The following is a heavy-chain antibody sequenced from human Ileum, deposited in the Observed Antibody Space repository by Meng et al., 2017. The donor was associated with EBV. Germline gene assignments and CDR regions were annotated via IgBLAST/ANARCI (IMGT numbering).Heavy chain of an antibody. J-gene: IGHJ4*02. CDR2: VHHSGDT. D-gene: IGHD3-16*01. Sequence: QVQLQESGPGLVKPSGTLSLTCTVSGDSIISYPHWWSWGRQPPGKGLEWIGEVHHSGDTNYNPSFKSRVTMSVETSKNQFSLELTSMTAADTAMYYCARGRDYVWAEWGQGTLCIVSS. CDR1: GDSIISYPHW. CDR3: ARGRDYVWAE. V-gene: IGHV4-4*02.